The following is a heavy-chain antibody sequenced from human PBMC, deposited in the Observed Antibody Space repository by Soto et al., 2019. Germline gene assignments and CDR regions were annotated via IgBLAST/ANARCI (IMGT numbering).Heavy chain of an antibody. J-gene: IGHJ4*02. CDR2: ISYNGRNK. Sequence: QVQLVESGGDVVQPGRSLRLSCAASGFTFSFYAMHWVRQAPGKGLEWVAVISYNGRNKHYVDSVKGRFTISRDNSQDTLYLQMDSLRPDDTAVYYCARQAKIGDRSQFYFDSWGQGTLVTLSS. CDR1: GFTFSFYA. D-gene: IGHD3-16*01. CDR3: ARQAKIGDRSQFYFDS. V-gene: IGHV3-30*04.